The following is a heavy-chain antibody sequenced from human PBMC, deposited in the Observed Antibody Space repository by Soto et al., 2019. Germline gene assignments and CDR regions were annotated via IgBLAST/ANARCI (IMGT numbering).Heavy chain of an antibody. CDR1: GYSFTSYW. CDR2: SYRGDCDT. Sequence: PGESLKISCKGSGYSFTSYWIGWVRQMPGKGRECMGISYRGDCDTRYSPSFQRHVTISADKSISTAYLLWSSLKASDTAMYYCASSTGYSSSWFDYWGQGTLVTVSS. CDR3: ASSTGYSSSWFDY. D-gene: IGHD6-13*01. V-gene: IGHV5-51*01. J-gene: IGHJ4*02.